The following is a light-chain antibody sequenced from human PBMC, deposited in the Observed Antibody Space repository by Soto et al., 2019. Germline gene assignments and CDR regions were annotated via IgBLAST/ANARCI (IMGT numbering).Light chain of an antibody. Sequence: QSALTQPASVSGSPGQSITISCTGTSSDVGGFNYVSWYQQHPGKAPKLLIFDVYSRPSGISNRFSGSKSGNTASLTISGFQAEDEADYYCSSYTTSSSYVFGAGTKLTVL. CDR1: SSDVGGFNY. CDR2: DVY. V-gene: IGLV2-14*01. CDR3: SSYTTSSSYV. J-gene: IGLJ1*01.